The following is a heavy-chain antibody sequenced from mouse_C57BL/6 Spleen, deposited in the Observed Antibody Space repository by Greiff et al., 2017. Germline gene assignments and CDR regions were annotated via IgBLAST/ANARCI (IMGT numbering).Heavy chain of an antibody. V-gene: IGHV1-55*01. CDR3: ARDYYYGSSWYFDV. CDR2: IYPGSGST. CDR1: GYTFTSYW. D-gene: IGHD1-1*01. J-gene: IGHJ1*03. Sequence: QVQLKQPGAELVKPGASVKMSCEASGYTFTSYWITWVKQRPGQGLEWIGDIYPGSGSTNYNEKFKSKATLTVDTSSSTAYMQLSSLPSEDSAVYYCARDYYYGSSWYFDVWGTGTTVTVSS.